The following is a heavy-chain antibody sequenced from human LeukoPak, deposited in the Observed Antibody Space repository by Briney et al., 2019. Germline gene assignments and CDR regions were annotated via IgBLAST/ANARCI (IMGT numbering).Heavy chain of an antibody. J-gene: IGHJ5*02. Sequence: ASVKVSCKASGYTFTSYYMHWVRQAPGQGLEWMGIIIPSGGSTSYAQKFQGRVTMTRNTSISTAYMELSSLRSEDTAVYYCARGPRIMITFGGVIVQNWFDPWGQGTLVTVSS. CDR3: ARGPRIMITFGGVIVQNWFDP. V-gene: IGHV1-46*01. CDR2: IIPSGGST. CDR1: GYTFTSYY. D-gene: IGHD3-16*02.